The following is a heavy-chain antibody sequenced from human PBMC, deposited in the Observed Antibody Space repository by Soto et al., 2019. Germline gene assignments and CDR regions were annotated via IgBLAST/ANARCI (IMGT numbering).Heavy chain of an antibody. CDR3: GRQGLPAATEPGWYFDL. CDR2: IYPGDSDT. CDR1: GYTFSNYW. D-gene: IGHD2-2*01. Sequence: PGESLKISCEASGYTFSNYWIAWVRQMPGKGLELMGVIYPGDSDTRYSPPFQGQVTISADKSINTAYLQWSSLKAPDTAVYFCGRQGLPAATEPGWYFDLWGRGTRVTVSS. V-gene: IGHV5-51*01. J-gene: IGHJ2*01.